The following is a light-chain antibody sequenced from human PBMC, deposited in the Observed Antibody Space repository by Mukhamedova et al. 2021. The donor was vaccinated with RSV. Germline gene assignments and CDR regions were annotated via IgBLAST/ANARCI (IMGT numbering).Light chain of an antibody. CDR2: EDF. CDR3: CSFATSRYV. V-gene: IGLV2-23*01. J-gene: IGLJ1*01. Sequence: VSWYQQRPGKAPKLMIFEDFKRPSGVSDRFSASKSGVTASLTISRLRAEDEADYYCCSFATSRYVFGTGTKVTVL.